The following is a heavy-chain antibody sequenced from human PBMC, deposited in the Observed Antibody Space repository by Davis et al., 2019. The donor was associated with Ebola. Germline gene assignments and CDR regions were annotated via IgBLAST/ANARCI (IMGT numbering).Heavy chain of an antibody. CDR3: ARRVDY. Sequence: GESLKISCAASGFTFSGSAMHWVRQASGKGLEWVGRIRSKANSYATAYAASVKGRFTVSRDDSKNTAYLQMNSLRAEDTAVYYCARRVDYWGQGTLVTVSS. CDR1: GFTFSGSA. J-gene: IGHJ4*02. CDR2: IRSKANSYAT. V-gene: IGHV3-73*01.